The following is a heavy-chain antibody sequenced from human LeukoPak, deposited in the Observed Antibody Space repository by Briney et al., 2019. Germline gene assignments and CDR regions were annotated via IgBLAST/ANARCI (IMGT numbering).Heavy chain of an antibody. Sequence: ASVKASCKASGYTFTGYYMYWVRQAPGQGLEWMGWINPNSADTNYAQKFSGRVTMTMDTSVSTADTELSRLTSDDTAVYYCACGASGSYYNYWGQGTLVTASS. CDR3: ACGASGSYYNY. D-gene: IGHD3-10*01. CDR1: GYTFTGYY. J-gene: IGHJ4*02. V-gene: IGHV1-2*02. CDR2: INPNSADT.